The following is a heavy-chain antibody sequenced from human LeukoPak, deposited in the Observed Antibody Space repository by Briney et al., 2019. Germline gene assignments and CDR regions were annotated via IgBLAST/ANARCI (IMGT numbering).Heavy chain of an antibody. CDR1: GFTFSSYG. Sequence: GVSLRLSCAASGFTFSSYGMHWVRQAPGKGLGWVAFIRYDGSNEYYADSVKGRFTISRDNSKNTLYLQMNSLRAEDTAVYYCAKDKGAYYDILTGRTTYYYYGMDVWGQGTTVTVSS. CDR2: IRYDGSNE. J-gene: IGHJ6*02. CDR3: AKDKGAYYDILTGRTTYYYYGMDV. D-gene: IGHD3-9*01. V-gene: IGHV3-30*02.